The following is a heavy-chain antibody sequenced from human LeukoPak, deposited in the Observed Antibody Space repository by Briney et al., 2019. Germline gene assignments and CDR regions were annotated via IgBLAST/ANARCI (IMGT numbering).Heavy chain of an antibody. CDR2: IHTDGSAT. J-gene: IGHJ4*02. V-gene: IGHV3-74*01. CDR1: GFTFSSYW. Sequence: GGSLRLSCAASGFTFSSYWMHWVRQAPGKGLVWVSRIHTDGSATDYADSVKGRFTISRDNSKNTLFLQMNSLRDEDTAVYYCTRGTTAARPDYFDYWGQGTLVTVSS. D-gene: IGHD6-6*01. CDR3: TRGTTAARPDYFDY.